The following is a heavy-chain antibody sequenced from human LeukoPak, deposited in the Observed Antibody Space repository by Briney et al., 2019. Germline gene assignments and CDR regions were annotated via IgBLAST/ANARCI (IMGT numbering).Heavy chain of an antibody. CDR2: ISSSSGYI. J-gene: IGHJ3*02. D-gene: IGHD4-17*01. CDR3: ARERGYGDYRSDGFDI. CDR1: GFTFSSYS. V-gene: IGHV3-21*01. Sequence: SGGSLRLSCAASGFTFSSYSMNWVRQAPGKGLEWVSSISSSSGYIYYADSVKGRFTISRDNAKNSLYLQMNSLRAEDTALYYCARERGYGDYRSDGFDIWGHGTMVIVSS.